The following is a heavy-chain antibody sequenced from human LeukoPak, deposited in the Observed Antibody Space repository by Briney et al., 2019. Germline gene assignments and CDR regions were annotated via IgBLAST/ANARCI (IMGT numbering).Heavy chain of an antibody. V-gene: IGHV3-15*01. Sequence: GGPLRLSCVGSGFTFSNAWMNWVRQAPGKGLEWVGRIKSKPDGGTTDYAAPVKGRFTISRDDSKTTVYLQMKSLKTEDTAMYYCSTGGYFYDYWGQGTLVTVSS. CDR2: IKSKPDGGTT. D-gene: IGHD2-21*01. CDR1: GFTFSNAW. CDR3: STGGYFYDY. J-gene: IGHJ4*02.